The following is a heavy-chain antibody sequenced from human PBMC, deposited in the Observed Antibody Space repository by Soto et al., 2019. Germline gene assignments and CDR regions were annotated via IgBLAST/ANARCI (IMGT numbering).Heavy chain of an antibody. CDR3: ARGETSRKIQNYYYMDV. CDR2: INHSGST. V-gene: IGHV4-34*01. D-gene: IGHD1-1*01. J-gene: IGHJ6*03. CDR1: GGSFSGYY. Sequence: QVQLQQWGAGLLKPSETLSLTCAVYGGSFSGYYWSWIRQPPGKGLEWIGEINHSGSTNYNPSLKSRVPISVDTSKNQFSLKLSSVTAADTAVYYCARGETSRKIQNYYYMDVWGKGTTVTVSS.